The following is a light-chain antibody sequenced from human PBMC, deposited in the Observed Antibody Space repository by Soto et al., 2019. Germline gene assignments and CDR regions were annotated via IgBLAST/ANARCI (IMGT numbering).Light chain of an antibody. J-gene: IGKJ5*01. CDR1: ESVSSNY. CDR2: GAS. CDR3: QQRSNWPPEIN. Sequence: EIVLTQTPGTLSFSAGERATLFFICVESVSSNYLAWYQQKAGQAPKVLIYGASNRATGVPARFSGSGSGTDFTLTVSSLEPEDFALYYCQQRSNWPPEINFGQGTRLEI. V-gene: IGKV3-11*01.